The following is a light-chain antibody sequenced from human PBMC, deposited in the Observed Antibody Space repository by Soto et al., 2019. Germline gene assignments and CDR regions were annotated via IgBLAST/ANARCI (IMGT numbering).Light chain of an antibody. CDR3: MQPLDLPVT. V-gene: IGKV2-28*01. CDR1: QSLLHTNAYHY. CDR2: LAS. J-gene: IGKJ5*01. Sequence: ETLLTQRPLSLSVTPGEPASISCRSSQSLLHTNAYHYLDWYLQKPGQSPQLLIYLASYRASGVPDRFSGSGSGTEFTLRISRVEAEDVGVYYCMQPLDLPVTFGQGTRLEIK.